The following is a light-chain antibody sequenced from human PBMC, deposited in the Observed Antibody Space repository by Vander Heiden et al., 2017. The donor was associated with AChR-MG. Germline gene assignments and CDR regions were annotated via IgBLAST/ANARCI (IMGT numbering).Light chain of an antibody. CDR2: AAS. CDR3: QQYDSTPPVE. CDR1: QSISSY. V-gene: IGKV1-39*01. J-gene: IGKJ1*01. Sequence: DIQMTQSPSSLSASVGDRVTITCRASQSISSYLNWYQQKPGKAPKLLIYAASSLQSGVPSRFSGSGSGTDFTLTISSLQPEDFATYYCQQYDSTPPVEFGQGTKVEIK.